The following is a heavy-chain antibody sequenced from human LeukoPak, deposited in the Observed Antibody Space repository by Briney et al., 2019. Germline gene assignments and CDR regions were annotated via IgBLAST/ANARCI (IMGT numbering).Heavy chain of an antibody. J-gene: IGHJ5*02. D-gene: IGHD3-10*01. CDR3: ARANYYGSGRRFDP. CDR2: INHSGST. Sequence: SETLSLTCAVYGGSFSSYYWSWIRQPPGKGLEWIGEINHSGSTNYNPSLKSRVTISVDTSKNQFSLKLSSVTAADTAVYYCARANYYGSGRRFDPWGQGTLVTVSS. V-gene: IGHV4-34*01. CDR1: GGSFSSYY.